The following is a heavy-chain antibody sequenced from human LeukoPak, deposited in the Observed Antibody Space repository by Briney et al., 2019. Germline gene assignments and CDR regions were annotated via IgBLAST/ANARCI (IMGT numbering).Heavy chain of an antibody. D-gene: IGHD3-16*01. J-gene: IGHJ4*02. V-gene: IGHV3-21*01. CDR1: GFTFSSYS. CDR2: ISSSSSYI. Sequence: GGSLTLSCSASGFTFSSYSINWVRPAPGKGLEWVSSISSSSSYIYYADSVKGRFTISRDNAKTSLYLQMNGLRAEDTAVYYCVMGSSLGTYWGQGTLVTVSS. CDR3: VMGSSLGTY.